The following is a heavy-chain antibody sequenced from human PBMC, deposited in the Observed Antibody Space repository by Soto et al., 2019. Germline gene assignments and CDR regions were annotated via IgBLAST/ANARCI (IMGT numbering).Heavy chain of an antibody. CDR2: ISGSGGST. CDR1: GFTFSSYA. V-gene: IGHV3-23*01. CDR3: AKGLGGRYYYYGMDV. Sequence: GGSLRLSCAASGFTFSSYAMSWVRQAPGKGLEWVSAISGSGGSTYYADSVKGRFTISRDNSKNTLYLQMNSLRAEDTAVYYCAKGLGGRYYYYGMDVWGQGTTVTVSS. D-gene: IGHD3-16*01. J-gene: IGHJ6*02.